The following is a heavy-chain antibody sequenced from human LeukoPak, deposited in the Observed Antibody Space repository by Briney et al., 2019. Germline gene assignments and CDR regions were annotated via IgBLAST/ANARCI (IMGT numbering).Heavy chain of an antibody. CDR1: GFTFSSYG. J-gene: IGHJ4*02. Sequence: GRSLRLSCAASGFTFSSYGMDWVRQAPGKGLEWVAVIWYDGSNKYYADSVKGRFTISRDNSKNTLYLQMNSLRAEDTAVYYCARDWTTTAVALDYWGQGTLVTVSS. CDR2: IWYDGSNK. D-gene: IGHD6-19*01. V-gene: IGHV3-33*01. CDR3: ARDWTTTAVALDY.